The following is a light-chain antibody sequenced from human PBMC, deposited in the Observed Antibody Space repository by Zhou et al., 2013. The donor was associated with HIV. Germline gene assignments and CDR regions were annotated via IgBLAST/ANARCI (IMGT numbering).Light chain of an antibody. CDR1: ESLVHHNGNTY. CDR2: KAS. V-gene: IGKV2-30*02. Sequence: DVVMTQTPLSSPVTLGQPASISCRSSESLVHHNGNTYLSWLQQRPGQPPRLLIYKASKRDSGVPERFSASGSGSNFTLEIATVESEDVGTYFCMQGTQWPPTFGQGTTLEI. CDR3: MQGTQWPPT. J-gene: IGKJ2*01.